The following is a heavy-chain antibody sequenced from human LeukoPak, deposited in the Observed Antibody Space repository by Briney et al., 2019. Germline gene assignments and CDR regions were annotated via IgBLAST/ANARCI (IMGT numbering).Heavy chain of an antibody. Sequence: SETLSLTCTVYGGSISSSPYYWGWIRQPPGKGLEWIGSIYYSGSTYYNPSLKSRVTISVDTSKNQFSLKLSSVTAADTAVYFCAREFSSSWNYWGQGTLVTVSP. CDR3: AREFSSSWNY. V-gene: IGHV4-39*02. J-gene: IGHJ4*02. CDR1: GGSISSSPYY. CDR2: IYYSGST. D-gene: IGHD6-13*01.